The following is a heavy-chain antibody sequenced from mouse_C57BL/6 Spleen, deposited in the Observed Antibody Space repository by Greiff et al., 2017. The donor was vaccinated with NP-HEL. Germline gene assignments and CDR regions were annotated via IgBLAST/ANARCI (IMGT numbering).Heavy chain of an antibody. CDR1: GYTFTDYE. J-gene: IGHJ1*03. CDR2: IHPETGGT. Sequence: QVHVKQSGAELVRPGASVTLSCKASGYTFTDYEMHWVKQTPVHGLEWIGAIHPETGGTAYNQKFKGKAILTADKSSSTAYMELRGLTSEDSAVYYCTRGWYFDVWGTGTTVTVSS. CDR3: TRGWYFDV. V-gene: IGHV1-15*01.